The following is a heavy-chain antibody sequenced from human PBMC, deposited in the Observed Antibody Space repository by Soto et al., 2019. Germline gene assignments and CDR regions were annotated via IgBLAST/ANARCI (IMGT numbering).Heavy chain of an antibody. D-gene: IGHD1-26*01. J-gene: IGHJ5*02. Sequence: GGSLRLSCHVTFSLYSMNWVRQAPGEGLEWVASISSGSAYIKYADSVKGRFTISRDNAKNSVSLQMNSLRVDDTAVYFCTRDQGGSYDSWFDPWAWEPWSPSPQ. CDR2: ISSGSAYI. V-gene: IGHV3-21*01. CDR1: TFSLYS. CDR3: TRDQGGSYDSWFDP.